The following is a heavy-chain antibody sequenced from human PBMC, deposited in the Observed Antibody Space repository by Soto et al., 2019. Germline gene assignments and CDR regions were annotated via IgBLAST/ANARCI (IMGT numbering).Heavy chain of an antibody. CDR1: GYSFTSYW. CDR3: AGHGARFGEFLERMDFDY. CDR2: IYPGDSDT. D-gene: IGHD3-10*01. J-gene: IGHJ4*02. V-gene: IGHV5-51*01. Sequence: GESLKISCKGSGYSFTSYWIGWVRQMPGEGLEGMGIIYPGDSDTRQRPSFQGHVTSYAAKSISTAYLQWSSLKASDTAMYYCAGHGARFGEFLERMDFDYWGQGTLVTVSS.